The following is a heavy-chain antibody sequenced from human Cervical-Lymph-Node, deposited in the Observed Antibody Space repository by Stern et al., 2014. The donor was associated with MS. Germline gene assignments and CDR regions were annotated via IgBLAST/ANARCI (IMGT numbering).Heavy chain of an antibody. CDR1: GGTFNSYA. V-gene: IGHV1-69*01. CDR2: IIPMFGTA. J-gene: IGHJ6*02. CDR3: VRSNYDGGNGFYHYAMDV. Sequence: QMQLVQSGAEVKKPGSSVKVSCKASGGTFNSYAISWVRQAPGQGLEWMGGIIPMFGTANYPQKLQGRVTITADGSTTTAYMELSNLRSEDTAVYFCVRSNYDGGNGFYHYAMDVWGQGTTVIVSS. D-gene: IGHD3-10*01.